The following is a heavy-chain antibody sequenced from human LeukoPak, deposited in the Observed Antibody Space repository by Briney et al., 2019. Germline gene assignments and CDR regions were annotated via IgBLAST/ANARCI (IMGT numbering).Heavy chain of an antibody. CDR1: GYTLTELS. CDR3: ATDMSGSYYPCWFDP. J-gene: IGHJ5*02. Sequence: ASVKVSCKVSGYTLTELSMHWVRQAPGKGLEGMGGFDPEDGETIYAQKFQGRVTMTEDTSTDTAYMELSSLRSEDTAVYYCATDMSGSYYPCWFDPWGQGTLVTVSS. V-gene: IGHV1-24*01. D-gene: IGHD1-26*01. CDR2: FDPEDGET.